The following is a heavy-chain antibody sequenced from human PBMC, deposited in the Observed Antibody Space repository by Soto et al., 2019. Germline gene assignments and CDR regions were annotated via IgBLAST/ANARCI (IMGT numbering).Heavy chain of an antibody. Sequence: GGSLRLSCAASGFTFSSYDMSWVRQAPGKGLEWVSAISGSGGSTYYADSVKGRFTISRDNSKNTLYLQMNSLRAEDTAVSYCAKHVRVMAKMTFDPWGQGTLVTVSS. CDR2: ISGSGGST. CDR3: AKHVRVMAKMTFDP. D-gene: IGHD3-16*01. J-gene: IGHJ5*02. V-gene: IGHV3-23*01. CDR1: GFTFSSYD.